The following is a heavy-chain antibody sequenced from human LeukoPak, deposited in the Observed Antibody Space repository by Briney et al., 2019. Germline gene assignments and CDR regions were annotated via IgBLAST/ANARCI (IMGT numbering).Heavy chain of an antibody. CDR1: GFTFGDYI. D-gene: IGHD1-26*01. V-gene: IGHV3-49*04. CDR3: TRDGSGMHYGMDV. J-gene: IGHJ6*02. Sequence: GGSLRLSCTASGFTFGDYIMSWVRQAPGKGLEWVGFIRGKAYGGTTEYAASVKGRFTISRDDSKSIAYLQVNSLETEDTAVYYCTRDGSGMHYGMDVWGQGTTVTVSS. CDR2: IRGKAYGGTT.